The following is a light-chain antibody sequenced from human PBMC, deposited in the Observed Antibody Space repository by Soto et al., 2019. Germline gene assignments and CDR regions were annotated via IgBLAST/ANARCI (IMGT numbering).Light chain of an antibody. CDR2: DAS. Sequence: DIQMTQSPSTLSASVGDRVTITCRASQSISSWLAWYQQKPWKAPKLLIYDASSLESGVPSRFSGSGSGTEFTLTISSLQPDDFATYYCQQYNSYSLNTFGQGTKLEIK. CDR3: QQYNSYSLNT. V-gene: IGKV1-5*01. CDR1: QSISSW. J-gene: IGKJ2*01.